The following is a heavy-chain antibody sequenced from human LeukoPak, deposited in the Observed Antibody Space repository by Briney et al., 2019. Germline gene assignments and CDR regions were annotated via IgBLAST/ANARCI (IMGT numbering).Heavy chain of an antibody. Sequence: GGSLRLSCAASLFNFGIYAMTWVRQAPGKGLEWVSTISGSGATTYYADSVKGRFTISRDNSKNTVYLQMNSLSAEDTAVYYCATGLSSGWYYFDYWGQGTLVTVSS. D-gene: IGHD6-19*01. CDR1: LFNFGIYA. CDR3: ATGLSSGWYYFDY. CDR2: ISGSGATT. V-gene: IGHV3-23*01. J-gene: IGHJ4*02.